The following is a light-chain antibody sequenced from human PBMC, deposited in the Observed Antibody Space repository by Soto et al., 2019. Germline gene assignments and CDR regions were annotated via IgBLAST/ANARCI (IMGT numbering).Light chain of an antibody. V-gene: IGKV3-15*01. CDR2: GAS. CDR3: QQYSNWPGT. CDR1: QSVSRD. Sequence: EIVMTQSPATLSVSPGERATLSCRASQSVSRDLAWYQQKPGQAPRLLIYGASTRATGIPARFSGIGSKTDFTLTISSLQSEDFAFYYCQQYSNWPGTFGQGTKLEI. J-gene: IGKJ2*01.